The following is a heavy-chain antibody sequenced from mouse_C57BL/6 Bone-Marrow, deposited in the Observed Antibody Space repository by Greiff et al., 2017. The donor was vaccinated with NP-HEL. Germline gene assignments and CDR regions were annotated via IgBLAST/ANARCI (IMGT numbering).Heavy chain of an antibody. V-gene: IGHV1-64*01. CDR2: IHPNSGST. Sequence: QVQLQQPGAELVKPGASVKLSCKASGYTFTSYWMHWVKQRPGQGLEWIGMIHPNSGSTNYNEKFKSKATLTVDKSSSTAYMQLSSLTSEDSAVYYCARCWLLPAWFAYWGQGTLVTVSA. CDR1: GYTFTSYW. J-gene: IGHJ3*01. D-gene: IGHD2-3*01. CDR3: ARCWLLPAWFAY.